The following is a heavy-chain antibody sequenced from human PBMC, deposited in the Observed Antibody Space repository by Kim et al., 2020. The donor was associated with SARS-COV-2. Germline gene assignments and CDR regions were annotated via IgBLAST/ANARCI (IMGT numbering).Heavy chain of an antibody. CDR3: AARGAVGYCGGGRCYDGFEI. D-gene: IGHD2-15*01. J-gene: IGHJ3*02. Sequence: GGSLRLSCVASGFTLSNYAMSWVRQASGKGLEWVSAITGSGGSKYYADSVKGRFTISRDNSKNTLYLQMNSLRAEDTAVYYCAARGAVGYCGGGRCYDGFEISGQGTMCSLSS. CDR1: GFTLSNYA. V-gene: IGHV3-23*01. CDR2: ITGSGGSK.